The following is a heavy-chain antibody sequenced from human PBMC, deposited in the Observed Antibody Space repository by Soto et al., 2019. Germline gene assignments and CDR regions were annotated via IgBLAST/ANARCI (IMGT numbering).Heavy chain of an antibody. CDR1: GFIFSSYA. CDR3: ASGYSAPLDY. Sequence: GWALRVSCAASGFIFSSYAMHWVRQAPGKGLEWVAVISYDGSNKYYADSVKGRFTISRDNSKNTLYLQMNSLRAEDTAVYYCASGYSAPLDYWGQGTLVTVSS. J-gene: IGHJ4*02. D-gene: IGHD6-13*01. V-gene: IGHV3-30-3*01. CDR2: ISYDGSNK.